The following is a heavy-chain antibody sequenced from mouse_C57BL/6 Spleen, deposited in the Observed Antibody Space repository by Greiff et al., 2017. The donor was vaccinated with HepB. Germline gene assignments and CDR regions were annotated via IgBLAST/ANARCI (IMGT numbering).Heavy chain of an antibody. J-gene: IGHJ1*03. V-gene: IGHV3-6*01. CDR1: GYSITSGYY. D-gene: IGHD1-1*01. CDR2: ISYDGSN. CDR3: APLLRRFYWYFDV. Sequence: EVKLQESGPGLVKPSQSLSLTCSVTGYSITSGYYWNWIRQFPGNKLEWMGYISYDGSNNYNPSLKNRISITRDTSKNQFFLKLNSVTTEDTATYYCAPLLRRFYWYFDVWGTGTTVTVSS.